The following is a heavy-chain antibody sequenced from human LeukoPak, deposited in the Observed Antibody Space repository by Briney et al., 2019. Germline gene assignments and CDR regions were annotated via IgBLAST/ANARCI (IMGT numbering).Heavy chain of an antibody. CDR1: GFTFSSYA. J-gene: IGHJ4*02. Sequence: GGSLRLSCAASGFTFSSYAMSWVRQAPGKGLEWVSAISGSGGSTYYADSVKGRFTISRDNSKNTLYLQMNSLRAEDTAVYYCAKVLVGSGWYSLDYFDYWGQGTLVAVSS. D-gene: IGHD6-19*01. V-gene: IGHV3-23*01. CDR3: AKVLVGSGWYSLDYFDY. CDR2: ISGSGGST.